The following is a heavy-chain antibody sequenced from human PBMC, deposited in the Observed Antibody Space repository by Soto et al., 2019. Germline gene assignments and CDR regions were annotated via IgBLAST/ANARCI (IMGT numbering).Heavy chain of an antibody. Sequence: GASVKVSCKASGGTFSSYAISWVRQAPGQGLEWMGGIIPIFGTANYAQKFQGRVTITADKSTSTAYMELSSLRSEDTAVYYCARGAAATRGYYYYGMDVWGQGTTVTVSS. CDR2: IIPIFGTA. J-gene: IGHJ6*02. CDR3: ARGAAATRGYYYYGMDV. V-gene: IGHV1-69*06. CDR1: GGTFSSYA. D-gene: IGHD6-13*01.